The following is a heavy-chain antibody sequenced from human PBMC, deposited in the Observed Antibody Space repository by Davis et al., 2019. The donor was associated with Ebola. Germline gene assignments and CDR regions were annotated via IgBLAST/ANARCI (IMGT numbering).Heavy chain of an antibody. CDR1: GDSVSVNSGG. Sequence: HSQTLSLTCAISGDSVSVNSGGWNWIRQSPSRGLEWLGRTYYSSKWFNDYAVSVKSRITINLDTSKNQFSLQLSSVTPEDTAVYYCVRGWGRTGMGVWGQGTTVIVSS. CDR3: VRGWGRTGMGV. CDR2: TYYSSKWFN. J-gene: IGHJ6*02. V-gene: IGHV6-1*01. D-gene: IGHD1-26*01.